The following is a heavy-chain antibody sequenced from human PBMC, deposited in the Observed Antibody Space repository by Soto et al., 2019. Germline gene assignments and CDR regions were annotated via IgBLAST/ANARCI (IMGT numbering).Heavy chain of an antibody. CDR1: GFTFSSYG. J-gene: IGHJ6*02. CDR2: IWYDGSNK. Sequence: GGSLRLSCAASGFTFSSYGMHWVRQAPGKGLEWVAVIWYDGSNKYYADSVKGRFTISRDNSKNTLYLKMNSLRAEDTAVYYCARASAVAGIEDYYYGMDVWGQGTTVTVSS. CDR3: ARASAVAGIEDYYYGMDV. V-gene: IGHV3-33*01. D-gene: IGHD6-19*01.